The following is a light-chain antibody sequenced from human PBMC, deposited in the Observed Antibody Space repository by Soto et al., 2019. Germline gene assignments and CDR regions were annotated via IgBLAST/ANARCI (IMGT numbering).Light chain of an antibody. J-gene: IGKJ3*01. CDR3: QQYDTSYFT. CDR1: HNITSKS. Sequence: EIVLTQTPGTLSLSPGERATLTCQTGHNITSKSLAWYQQKPGQAPRLHIYDTSSRAADVPDRFTGAGSGTDFTLTVNRLEPEDFAVYYCQQYDTSYFTFGPGTRVD. CDR2: DTS. V-gene: IGKV3-20*01.